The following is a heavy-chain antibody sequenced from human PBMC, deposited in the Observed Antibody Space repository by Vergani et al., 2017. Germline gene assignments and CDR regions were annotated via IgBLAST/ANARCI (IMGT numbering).Heavy chain of an antibody. CDR1: GYSFTSYW. V-gene: IGHV5-51*03. CDR3: ARRGRGYCSSSSCYIIDY. D-gene: IGHD2-2*02. J-gene: IGHJ4*02. CDR2: IYPGDSDT. Sequence: EVQLVQSGAEVKKPGESLKISCKASGYSFTSYWIGWVRQRPGKGLEWMRIIYPGDSDTRYSPSFQGQVTISADKSISTAYLQWSSLKAADTAMYYCARRGRGYCSSSSCYIIDYWGQGTLVTVSS.